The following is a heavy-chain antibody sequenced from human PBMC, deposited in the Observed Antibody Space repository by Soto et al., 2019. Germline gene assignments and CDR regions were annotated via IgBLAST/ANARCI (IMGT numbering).Heavy chain of an antibody. D-gene: IGHD3-22*01. CDR1: AFTFNNYA. CDR2: IGGSGRTT. CDR3: AKSRDADSSGDSYDV. V-gene: IGHV3-23*01. J-gene: IGHJ4*02. Sequence: RLSCAASAFTFNNYAMSWVRQAPGKGLEWVSGIGGSGRTTYYADSVKGRFTISRDNSNNTLFLQMNSLRAEDTAVYYCAKSRDADSSGDSYDVRGQGTLVIVSA.